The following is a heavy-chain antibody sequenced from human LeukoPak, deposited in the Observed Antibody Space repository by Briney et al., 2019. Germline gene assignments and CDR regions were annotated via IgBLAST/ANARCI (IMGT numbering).Heavy chain of an antibody. V-gene: IGHV3-74*01. CDR2: IDGNGRTT. Sequence: GSLRLSCAASGFTFSSGWMHWVRQAPGRGLVWISHIDGNGRTTNYGDSVRGRFTVSRDNAKNTLYLQMNSLRAEDTAVYYCARDVPRTSGPWGQGTLVTVSS. J-gene: IGHJ5*02. CDR1: GFTFSSGW. D-gene: IGHD3-10*01. CDR3: ARDVPRTSGP.